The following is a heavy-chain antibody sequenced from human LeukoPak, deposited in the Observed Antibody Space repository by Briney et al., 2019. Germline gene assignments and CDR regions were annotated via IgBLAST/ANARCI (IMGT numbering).Heavy chain of an antibody. CDR1: GFTFSSYA. CDR3: AREAGRRIAAAGKGYYGMDV. Sequence: GGSLRLSCAASGFTFSSYAMHWVRQAPGKGLEWVAVISYDGSNKYYADSVKGRFTISRDNSKNTLYLQMNSLRAEDTAVYYCAREAGRRIAAAGKGYYGMDVWGQGTTVTVSS. CDR2: ISYDGSNK. J-gene: IGHJ6*02. V-gene: IGHV3-30-3*01. D-gene: IGHD6-13*01.